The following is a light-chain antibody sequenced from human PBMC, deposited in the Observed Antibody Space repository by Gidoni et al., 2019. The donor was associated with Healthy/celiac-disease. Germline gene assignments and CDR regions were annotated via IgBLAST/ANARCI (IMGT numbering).Light chain of an antibody. Sequence: EIVLTQSPATLSLSPGERATLSCRASQRVSSYLAWYQQKPGQAPRILIYDASNRATDIPARFSGSGSGTDFTLTISSLEPEDFAVYYCQQRSNWPPWTFGQGTKVEIK. J-gene: IGKJ1*01. CDR1: QRVSSY. CDR2: DAS. V-gene: IGKV3-11*01. CDR3: QQRSNWPPWT.